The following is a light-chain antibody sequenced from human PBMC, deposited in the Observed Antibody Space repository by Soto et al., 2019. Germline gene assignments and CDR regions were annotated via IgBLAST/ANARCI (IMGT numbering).Light chain of an antibody. CDR1: SSNIGAGYG. J-gene: IGLJ2*01. CDR2: GNS. V-gene: IGLV1-40*01. Sequence: QSVLTKPPSVSGAPGQRVTISCTGSSSNIGAGYGVHWYQQLPGTAPKLLIYGNSNRPSGVPDRFSGSKSGTSASLAITGLQAEDEADYYCQSYDISLSAVFGGGTKVTVL. CDR3: QSYDISLSAV.